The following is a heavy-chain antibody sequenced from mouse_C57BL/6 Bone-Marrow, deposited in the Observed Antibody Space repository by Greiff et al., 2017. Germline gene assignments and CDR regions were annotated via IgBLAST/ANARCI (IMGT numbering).Heavy chain of an antibody. V-gene: IGHV3-1*01. J-gene: IGHJ1*03. CDR2: ISYSGST. Sequence: EVKLVESGPGMVKPSQSLSLTCTVTGYSITSGYDWHWIRHFPGNKLEWMGYISYSGSTNYNPSLKSRISITHDTSKNHFFLKLNSVTTEDTATYYCARGGDDYWYFDVWGTGTTVTVSS. CDR1: GYSITSGYD. D-gene: IGHD2-3*01. CDR3: ARGGDDYWYFDV.